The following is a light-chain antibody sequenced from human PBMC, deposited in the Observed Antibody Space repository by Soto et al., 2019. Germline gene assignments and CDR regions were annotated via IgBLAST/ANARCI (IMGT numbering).Light chain of an antibody. CDR2: DAS. V-gene: IGKV3-11*01. Sequence: EIVLTQSPATLSLSPGERATLSCRASQSVSSYFAWYQQKPGQAPRLLIYDASTRATGIPARFSGSGSGTDFTLTISRLEPADFAVYYCQQRSNWPLMYTFGQGTKLEIK. CDR3: QQRSNWPLMYT. CDR1: QSVSSY. J-gene: IGKJ2*01.